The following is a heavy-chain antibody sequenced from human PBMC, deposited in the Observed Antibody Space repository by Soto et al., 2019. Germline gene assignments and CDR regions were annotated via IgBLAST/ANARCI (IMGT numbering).Heavy chain of an antibody. CDR3: APRSTDYGDYFCC. J-gene: IGHJ4*02. D-gene: IGHD4-17*01. CDR2: IDPSDSYI. V-gene: IGHV5-10-1*01. Sequence: GESLKISCKASGYSFTTYWITWVRQMPGKGLDWMGRIDPSDSYIIYSPSFQGRITFSIDQSVGTAYLHWSSLQASDTAIFYCAPRSTDYGDYFCCWGQECMGTVSS. CDR1: GYSFTTYW.